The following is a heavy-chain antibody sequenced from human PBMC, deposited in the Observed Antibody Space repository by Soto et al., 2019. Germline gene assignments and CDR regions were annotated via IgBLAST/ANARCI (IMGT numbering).Heavy chain of an antibody. CDR2: ISYDGSNK. CDR3: AKDLPVSGFWSGYYGASGVDY. V-gene: IGHV3-30*18. CDR1: GCTFSSYG. D-gene: IGHD3-3*01. Sequence: GGSLRLSCAASGCTFSSYGMHWVRQAPGKGLEWVAVISYDGSNKYYADSVKGRFTISRDNSKNTLYLQMNSLRAEDTAVYYCAKDLPVSGFWSGYYGASGVDYWGQGTLVTVSS. J-gene: IGHJ4*02.